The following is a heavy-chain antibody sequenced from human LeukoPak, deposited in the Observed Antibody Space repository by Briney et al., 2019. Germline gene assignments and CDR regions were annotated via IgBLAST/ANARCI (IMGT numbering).Heavy chain of an antibody. CDR3: ARVKVTIFGGYYFDF. Sequence: ASVKVSCKASGYTFTSYYMHWVRQAPGQGLEWMGIINPSGGSTSYAQKFQGRVTMTRDSSTSTVYMELSSLRSEDTAVYYCARVKVTIFGGYYFDFWGQGSLVTVSS. D-gene: IGHD3-3*01. J-gene: IGHJ4*02. CDR1: GYTFTSYY. CDR2: INPSGGST. V-gene: IGHV1-46*01.